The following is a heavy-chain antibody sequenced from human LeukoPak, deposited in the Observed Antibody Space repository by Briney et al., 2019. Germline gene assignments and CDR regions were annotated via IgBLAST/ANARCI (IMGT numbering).Heavy chain of an antibody. CDR2: IIPILGIA. Sequence: SVTVSCTASGGTSSSYAISWVRQAPGQGLEWMGRIIPILGIANYAQKFQGRVTITADKSTSTDYMELSSLRPEDTAMYYCASAVWGRIAAAEYFQHWGQGTLVTVSS. D-gene: IGHD6-13*01. CDR1: GGTSSSYA. J-gene: IGHJ1*01. CDR3: ASAVWGRIAAAEYFQH. V-gene: IGHV1-69*04.